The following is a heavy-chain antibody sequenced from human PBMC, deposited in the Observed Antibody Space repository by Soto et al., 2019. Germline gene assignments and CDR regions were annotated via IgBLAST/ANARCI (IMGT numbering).Heavy chain of an antibody. V-gene: IGHV1-3*01. J-gene: IGHJ6*02. CDR2: INGGTSQT. CDR1: GYTCTTHA. Sequence: ASVKVSCKASGYTCTTHAMHCVRQSPLQSLEWMGCINGGTSQTKHSQRFQGRVNITRDTSASTAYMELSSLRSEDTAVYYCARGKGMEENYYYYGLDIWGQGTTVTVSS. CDR3: ARGKGMEENYYYYGLDI. D-gene: IGHD1-1*01.